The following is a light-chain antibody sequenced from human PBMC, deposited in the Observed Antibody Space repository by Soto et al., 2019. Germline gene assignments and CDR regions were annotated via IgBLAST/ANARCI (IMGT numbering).Light chain of an antibody. CDR1: QTIRNN. CDR3: QQYNNWPPWT. V-gene: IGKV3-15*01. Sequence: EVVMTQSPASLSVSPGDRATLSCRASQTIRNNLAWYQQKPGQSPRLLISGASTREAGIPGRFSGSGSGTEFTLIISSLQSEDFAVYYCQQYNNWPPWTFGQGTKVELK. CDR2: GAS. J-gene: IGKJ1*01.